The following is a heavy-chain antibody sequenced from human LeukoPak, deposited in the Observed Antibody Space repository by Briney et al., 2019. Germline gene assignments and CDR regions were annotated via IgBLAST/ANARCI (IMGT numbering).Heavy chain of an antibody. D-gene: IGHD4-23*01. CDR2: IIGGGTSQ. V-gene: IGHV3-23*01. CDR3: AMHPGPYGANPFNS. J-gene: IGHJ5*02. CDR1: ETRFGSFP. Sequence: GGSLRLSCAASETRFGSFPFAWSRKPQGQGLGWASIIIGGGTSQFYADSVKGRFTVSRDNSQSSLFLHMSNLRAEDTAVYYCAMHPGPYGANPFNSWGQGTLVTVAS.